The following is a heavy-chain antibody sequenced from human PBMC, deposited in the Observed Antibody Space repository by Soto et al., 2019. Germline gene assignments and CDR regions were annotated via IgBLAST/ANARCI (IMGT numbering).Heavy chain of an antibody. Sequence: EVQLVESGGGLVQPGGSLRLSCAASGFTVSSNYMSWVRQAPGKGLEWVSVIYSGGRTYYADSVKGRFTMSRDNSKNTLYLQMNSLRAEDTAVYYCAREGHDYGDYVGAFDIWGQGTMVTVSS. CDR3: AREGHDYGDYVGAFDI. D-gene: IGHD4-17*01. CDR1: GFTVSSNY. CDR2: IYSGGRT. J-gene: IGHJ3*02. V-gene: IGHV3-66*01.